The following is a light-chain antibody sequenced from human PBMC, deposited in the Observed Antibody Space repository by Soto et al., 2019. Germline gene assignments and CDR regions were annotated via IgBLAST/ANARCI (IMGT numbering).Light chain of an antibody. CDR1: ALSKQY. V-gene: IGLV3-25*03. CDR3: QSADNSGSNYV. CDR2: KDT. Sequence: SYELTQPPSVSVSAGQTARITCFGDALSKQYVSWYQQRPGQAPVLVIYKDTERPSGIPERFSGSTSGTTVTLTIGGVQAEDEADYFCQSADNSGSNYVFGTGTKVTVL. J-gene: IGLJ1*01.